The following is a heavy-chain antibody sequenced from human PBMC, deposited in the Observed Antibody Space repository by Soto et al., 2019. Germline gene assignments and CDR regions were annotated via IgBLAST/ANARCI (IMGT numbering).Heavy chain of an antibody. Sequence: SETLSLTCTVSSGSVSSGTYSWSWVRQPPGKGLEWIGYIYYSGTTYYTPSLKSRLTMSMDRANDHFSLNLTSVTAADTAVYFCARGHYYYGMDVWGQGITVTVSS. CDR2: IYYSGTT. CDR3: ARGHYYYGMDV. CDR1: SGSVSSGTYS. J-gene: IGHJ6*02. V-gene: IGHV4-30-2*01.